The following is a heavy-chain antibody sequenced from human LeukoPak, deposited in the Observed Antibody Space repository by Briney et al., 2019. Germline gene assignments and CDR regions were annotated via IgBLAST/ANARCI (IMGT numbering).Heavy chain of an antibody. CDR2: VYYSANM. Sequence: SETLSLTCTVSGGSVSSSIYSWGWIRQPPGKGLEWIGSVYYSANMYYNPSLKSRLTISVDTSKNRFSLRLSSVTAADTAVYYCARHIDYYYYFMDVWGKGTTVTVSS. CDR3: ARHIDYYYYFMDV. V-gene: IGHV4-39*01. CDR1: GGSVSSSIYS. J-gene: IGHJ6*03.